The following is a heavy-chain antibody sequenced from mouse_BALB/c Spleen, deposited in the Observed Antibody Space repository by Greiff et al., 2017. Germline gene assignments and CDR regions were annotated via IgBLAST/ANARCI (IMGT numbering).Heavy chain of an antibody. J-gene: IGHJ4*01. CDR3: ARGPTGYAMDY. CDR2: IRNKANGYTT. V-gene: IGHV7-3*02. CDR1: GFTFTDYY. Sequence: EVHLVESGGGLVQPGGSLRLSCATSGFTFTDYYMSWVRQPPGKALEWLGFIRNKANGYTTEYSASVKGRFTISRDNSQSILYLQMNTLRAEDSATYYCARGPTGYAMDYWGQGTSVTVSS.